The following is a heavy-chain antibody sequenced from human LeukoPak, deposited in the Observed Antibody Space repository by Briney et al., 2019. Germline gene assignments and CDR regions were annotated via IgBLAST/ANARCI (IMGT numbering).Heavy chain of an antibody. V-gene: IGHV3-30*18. D-gene: IGHD1-26*01. J-gene: IGHJ6*02. CDR1: GFTFSSYG. CDR3: AKGPQWELFPSGYYGMDV. Sequence: GGSLRLSCAASGFTFSSYGMHWVRQAPGKGLEWVAVISYDGSNKYYADSVKGRFTVSRDNSKNTLYLQMNSLRAEDTAVYYCAKGPQWELFPSGYYGMDVWGQGTTVTVSS. CDR2: ISYDGSNK.